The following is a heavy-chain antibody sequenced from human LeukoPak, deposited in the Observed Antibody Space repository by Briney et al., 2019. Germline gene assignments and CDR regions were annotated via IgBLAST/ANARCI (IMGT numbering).Heavy chain of an antibody. CDR1: GFTFSSYA. CDR2: ISGSGGST. CDR3: AKDGSYSGSYNNWFDP. V-gene: IGHV3-23*01. J-gene: IGHJ5*02. Sequence: GGSLRLSCAASGFTFSSYAMSWVRQAPGKGLEWVSAISGSGGSTYYADSEKGRFTISRDNSKNTLYLQMNSLRAEDTAVYYCAKDGSYSGSYNNWFDPWGQGTLVTVSS. D-gene: IGHD1-26*01.